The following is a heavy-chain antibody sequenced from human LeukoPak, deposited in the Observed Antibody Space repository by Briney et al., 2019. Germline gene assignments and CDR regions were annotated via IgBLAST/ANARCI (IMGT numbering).Heavy chain of an antibody. D-gene: IGHD3-3*01. CDR1: GYSFTSYW. CDR3: ARQQSTIFGVGFKPNDAFDI. V-gene: IGHV5-51*01. Sequence: GESLKISCKGSGYSFTSYWIGWVRPMPGKGLEWMGIIYPGDSDTRYSPSFQGQVTISADKSISTAYLQWSSLKASDTAMYYCARQQSTIFGVGFKPNDAFDIWGQGTMVTVSS. CDR2: IYPGDSDT. J-gene: IGHJ3*02.